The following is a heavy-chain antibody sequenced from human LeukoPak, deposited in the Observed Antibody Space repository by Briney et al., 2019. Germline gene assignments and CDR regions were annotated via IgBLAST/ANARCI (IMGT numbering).Heavy chain of an antibody. V-gene: IGHV3-23*01. D-gene: IGHD3-22*01. CDR1: GFTFSSYA. CDR3: ARARPWDSSRSYYFGMDV. Sequence: PGGSLSLSCEASGFTFSSYAIRWVRQAPGTGLEWVSSIPGSGGATYYADSVRGRFSISRDSSKNTVYLQMNSLRDEDTAVYYCARARPWDSSRSYYFGMDVWGHGTTVTVSS. CDR2: IPGSGGAT. J-gene: IGHJ6*02.